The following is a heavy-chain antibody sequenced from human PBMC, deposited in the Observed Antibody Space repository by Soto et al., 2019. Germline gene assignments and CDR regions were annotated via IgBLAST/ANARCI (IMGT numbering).Heavy chain of an antibody. CDR2: IYYSGTT. V-gene: IGHV4-59*08. J-gene: IGHJ5*02. Sequence: QVQLQESGPGLVKPSETLSLTCTVSGGSISGYYWSWIRQPPGKGLEWIGYIYYSGTTNYNPPLKSRVTISVDTSKNQFSLKLSSVTAADTAVYYCARHGNCTGGSCYSFIWFDPWGQGTLVTVSS. CDR3: ARHGNCTGGSCYSFIWFDP. CDR1: GGSISGYY. D-gene: IGHD2-15*01.